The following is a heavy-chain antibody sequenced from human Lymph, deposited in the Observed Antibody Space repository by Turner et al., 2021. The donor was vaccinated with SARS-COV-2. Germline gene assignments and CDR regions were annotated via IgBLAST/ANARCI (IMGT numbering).Heavy chain of an antibody. CDR2: ISGSGGST. V-gene: IGHV3-23*01. Sequence: EVQLLVSGGGLVQPGGSLTLSCAASGFTFSSYGMSWVRQDSRKGLESVSGISGSGGSTYYADSVKGRFTISRDNSNNTLYLQMNSLRAEDTAVYYCAKGVAGGWLQPNSFDYWGQGTLVTVSS. CDR3: AKGVAGGWLQPNSFDY. J-gene: IGHJ4*02. CDR1: GFTFSSYG. D-gene: IGHD5-12*01.